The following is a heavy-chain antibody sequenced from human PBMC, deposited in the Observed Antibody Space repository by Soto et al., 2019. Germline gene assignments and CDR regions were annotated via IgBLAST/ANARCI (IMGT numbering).Heavy chain of an antibody. Sequence: QVQLQESGPGLVKPSGTLSLTCAVSGGSISSTNWWTWVRQPQPPGKGLEWIGEIYHSGSTNYNPSLKSRVTISLDNSKNQFSLKLTSVIAADPAVYYCASLTMVRGVIIPGYWGQGTLVTVSS. CDR2: IYHSGST. CDR3: ASLTMVRGVIIPGY. V-gene: IGHV4-4*02. D-gene: IGHD3-10*01. CDR1: GGSISSTNW. J-gene: IGHJ4*02.